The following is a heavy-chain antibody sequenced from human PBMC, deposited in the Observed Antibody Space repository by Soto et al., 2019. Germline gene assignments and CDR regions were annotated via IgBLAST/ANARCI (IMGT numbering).Heavy chain of an antibody. V-gene: IGHV4-4*07. Sequence: SETLSLTCTVSGGSISNYYWSWIRQPAGKGLEWIGRIYTSGSTNYNPSLKSRVTMSVDTSKNHFPLKLSSVTAADTAVYYCARDFGDYRVFDFWGQGTLVTVSS. D-gene: IGHD4-17*01. CDR1: GGSISNYY. J-gene: IGHJ4*02. CDR3: ARDFGDYRVFDF. CDR2: IYTSGST.